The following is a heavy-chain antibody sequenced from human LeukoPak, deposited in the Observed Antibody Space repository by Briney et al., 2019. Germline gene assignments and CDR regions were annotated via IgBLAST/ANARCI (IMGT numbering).Heavy chain of an antibody. J-gene: IGHJ6*03. Sequence: PSETLSLTCAVSGYSISSGYYWGWIRQPPGKGLEWIGSIYHSGSTYYNPSLKSRATISVDTSKNQFSLKLSSVTAADTAVYYCARGTATVITYYYYYMDVWGKGTTVTVSS. CDR2: IYHSGST. CDR3: ARGTATVITYYYYYMDV. CDR1: GYSISSGYY. D-gene: IGHD4-11*01. V-gene: IGHV4-38-2*01.